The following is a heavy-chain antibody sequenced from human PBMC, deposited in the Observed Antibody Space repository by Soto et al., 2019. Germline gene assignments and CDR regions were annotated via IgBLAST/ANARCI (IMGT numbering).Heavy chain of an antibody. D-gene: IGHD3-3*01. Sequence: ETLSLTCTVSGGSVSSGSYYWSWIRQPPGKGLEWIGYIYYSGSTNYNPSLKSRVTISVDTSKNQFSLKLSSVTAADTAVYYCARDLTYYDFWSGYYQGWFDPWGQGTLVTVSS. CDR1: GGSVSSGSYY. CDR3: ARDLTYYDFWSGYYQGWFDP. V-gene: IGHV4-61*01. J-gene: IGHJ5*02. CDR2: IYYSGST.